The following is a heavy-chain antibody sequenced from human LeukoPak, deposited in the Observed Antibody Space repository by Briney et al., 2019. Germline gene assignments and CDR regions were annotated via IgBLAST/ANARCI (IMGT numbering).Heavy chain of an antibody. CDR2: FSGTSGLT. D-gene: IGHD5-24*01. CDR1: GFDFSSYR. Sequence: GGSLRLSCVASGFDFSSYRLSWVRQSPGKGLEWVSTFSGTSGLTYYADSVKGRFTISRDNSKNALYLQMNSLRAEDTAVYYCAKDGLQMATPRYFQDWGQGTLVTVSS. CDR3: AKDGLQMATPRYFQD. J-gene: IGHJ1*01. V-gene: IGHV3-23*01.